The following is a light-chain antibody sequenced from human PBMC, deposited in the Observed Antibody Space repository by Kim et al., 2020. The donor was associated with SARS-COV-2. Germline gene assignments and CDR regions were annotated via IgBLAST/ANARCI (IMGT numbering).Light chain of an antibody. V-gene: IGLV2-8*01. CDR3: SSYAGFNNYVI. CDR1: SNDVGGYNY. CDR2: EVT. J-gene: IGLJ2*01. Sequence: QSVTSCGTGTSNDVGGYNYVSWYQQHPGKAPKLMIFEVTQRPSGVPDRFSGSKSGNTASLTVSGLQADDEADYYCSSYAGFNNYVIFGGGTQLTVL.